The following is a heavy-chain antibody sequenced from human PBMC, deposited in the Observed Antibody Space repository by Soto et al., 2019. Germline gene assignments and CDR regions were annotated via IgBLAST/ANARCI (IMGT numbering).Heavy chain of an antibody. CDR2: IYYSGST. J-gene: IGHJ2*01. Sequence: SETLSLTCTVSGGSGRSDSYYWSWVRQPPGKGLEWIAYIYYSGSTNYNPSLKSRVTISVDTSQSQFSLKLRSVTAADTAVYYCARLLATYDWYFDLWGRGTLVTVSS. CDR3: ARLLATYDWYFDL. V-gene: IGHV4-61*01. D-gene: IGHD5-12*01. CDR1: GGSGRSDSYY.